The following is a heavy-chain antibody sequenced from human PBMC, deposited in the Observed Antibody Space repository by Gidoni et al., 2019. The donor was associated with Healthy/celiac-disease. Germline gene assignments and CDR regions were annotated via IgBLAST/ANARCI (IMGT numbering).Heavy chain of an antibody. V-gene: IGHV5-10-1*01. Sequence: SPSFQGHVTISADKSISTAYLQWSSLKASDTAMYYCARPAYYYSYGMDVWGQGTTVTVSS. J-gene: IGHJ6*02. CDR3: ARPAYYYSYGMDV.